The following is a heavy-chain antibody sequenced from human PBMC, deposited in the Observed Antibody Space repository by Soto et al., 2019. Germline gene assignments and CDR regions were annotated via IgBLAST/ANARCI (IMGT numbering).Heavy chain of an antibody. V-gene: IGHV4-30-4*01. J-gene: IGHJ4*02. Sequence: SETLSLTCSVSGGSISSVYYYWSWIRQPPGKGLEWMGHIYDSGSTYSNPSVESRASISVDTSKNQFSLKLTSVTDADTAVYYCARGPAGDKVDYWGQETLVTVSS. D-gene: IGHD3-16*01. CDR1: GGSISSVYYY. CDR2: IYDSGST. CDR3: ARGPAGDKVDY.